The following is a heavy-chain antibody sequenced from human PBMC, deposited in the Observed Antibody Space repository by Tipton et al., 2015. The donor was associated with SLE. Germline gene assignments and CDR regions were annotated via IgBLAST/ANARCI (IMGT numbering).Heavy chain of an antibody. CDR3: AAFAKWQPQGGY. V-gene: IGHV3-74*01. J-gene: IGHJ4*02. D-gene: IGHD1-26*01. CDR2: INSDESST. Sequence: SLRLSCAASGFTFSNYWIHWVRQAPGKGLVWVSRINSDESSTDYADSVKGRFTISRDNAENTVYLQMNSLGAEDTAVYYCAAFAKWQPQGGYWGQGTLVTVSS. CDR1: GFTFSNYW.